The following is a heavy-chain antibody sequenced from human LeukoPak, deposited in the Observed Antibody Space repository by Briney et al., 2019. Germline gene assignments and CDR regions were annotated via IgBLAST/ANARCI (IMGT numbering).Heavy chain of an antibody. CDR1: GDSISNYY. D-gene: IGHD3-9*01. V-gene: IGHV4-4*07. CDR2: IYTSGST. Sequence: PSETLSLTCTVSGDSISNYYWSWIRQPAGKGLDWIGRIYTSGSTNYNPSLKSRVTMSVDTSKNQFSLKLSSVTAADTAVYYCARVPRHWLTSYGMDVWGQGTTVTVSS. J-gene: IGHJ6*02. CDR3: ARVPRHWLTSYGMDV.